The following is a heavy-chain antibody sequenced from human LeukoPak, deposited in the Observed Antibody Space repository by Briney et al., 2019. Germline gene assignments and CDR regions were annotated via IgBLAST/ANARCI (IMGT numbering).Heavy chain of an antibody. J-gene: IGHJ4*02. CDR3: AKGLLVDPG. Sequence: EGSLRLSCAASGFTFSNYANNWVRQAPGKGLEWVSSITGSGGSTYYADSVKGRFTISRDSSKNTLYLQMNSLRAEDTAVYYCAKGLLVDPGWGQGTPVTVSS. D-gene: IGHD2-8*01. CDR2: ITGSGGST. CDR1: GFTFSNYA. V-gene: IGHV3-23*01.